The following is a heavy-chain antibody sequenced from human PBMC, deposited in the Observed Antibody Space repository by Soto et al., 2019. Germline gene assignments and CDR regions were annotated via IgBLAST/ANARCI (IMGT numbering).Heavy chain of an antibody. CDR1: GFTFSNYA. Sequence: GGYLRLCWAASGFTFSNYAMSGVRQAPGKGLEWVSAISGSGGGTYYADSVKGRFTISRDNSNNTLYLQMNSLRAEDTAVYYCANYYGSASPRNWFDPWGQGT. V-gene: IGHV3-23*01. CDR3: ANYYGSASPRNWFDP. CDR2: ISGSGGGT. D-gene: IGHD3-10*01. J-gene: IGHJ5*02.